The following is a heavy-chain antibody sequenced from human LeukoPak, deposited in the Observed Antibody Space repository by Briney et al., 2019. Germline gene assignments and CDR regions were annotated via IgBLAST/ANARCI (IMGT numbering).Heavy chain of an antibody. V-gene: IGHV3-30*18. D-gene: IGHD6-13*01. CDR1: GSTFSSYG. CDR2: ISYDGSNK. CDR3: AKDRSIAAAAYYFDY. Sequence: GRSLRLSCAASGSTFSSYGMHWVRQAPGKGLEWVAVISYDGSNKYYADSVKGRFTISRDNSKNTLYLQMNGLRAEDTAVYYCAKDRSIAAAAYYFDYWGQGTLVTVSS. J-gene: IGHJ4*02.